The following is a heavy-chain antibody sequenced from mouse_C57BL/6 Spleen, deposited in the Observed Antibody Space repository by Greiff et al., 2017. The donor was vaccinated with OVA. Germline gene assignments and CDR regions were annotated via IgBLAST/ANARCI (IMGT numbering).Heavy chain of an antibody. CDR3: AREGDYYGSSACDY. J-gene: IGHJ2*01. V-gene: IGHV1-26*01. CDR2: INPNNGGT. CDR1: GYTFTDYY. Sequence: VQLQQSGPELVKPGASVKISCKASGYTFTDYYMNWVKQSHGKSLEWIGDINPNNGGTSYNQKFKGKATLTVDKSSSTAYMELRSLTSEDSAVYYCAREGDYYGSSACDYWGKGTTLTVSS. D-gene: IGHD1-1*01.